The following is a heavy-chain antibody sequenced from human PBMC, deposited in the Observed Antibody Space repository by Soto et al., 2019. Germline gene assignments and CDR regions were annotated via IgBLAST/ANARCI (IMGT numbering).Heavy chain of an antibody. Sequence: SETLSLTCAVYGGSFSGYYWSWIRQPPGKGLEWIGEINHSGSTNYNPSLKSRVTISVDTSKNQFSLKLSSVTAADTAVYYCARGRIAAAVNWFDPWGQGTLVTVS. CDR2: INHSGST. CDR3: ARGRIAAAVNWFDP. J-gene: IGHJ5*02. V-gene: IGHV4-34*01. CDR1: GGSFSGYY. D-gene: IGHD6-13*01.